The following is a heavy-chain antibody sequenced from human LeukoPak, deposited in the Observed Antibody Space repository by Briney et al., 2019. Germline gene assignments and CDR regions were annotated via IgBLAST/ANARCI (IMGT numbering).Heavy chain of an antibody. CDR1: VYTFTSYA. CDR2: INAGNGNT. J-gene: IGHJ4*02. Sequence: GASVKVSCKASVYTFTSYAMHWVRQAPGQRLEWMGWINAGNGNTKYSQKFQGRVTVARDTSASTAYMELSSLRSEDTAVYYCARMYSSSWYWGGYFDYWGQGTLVTVSS. CDR3: ARMYSSSWYWGGYFDY. V-gene: IGHV1-3*01. D-gene: IGHD6-13*01.